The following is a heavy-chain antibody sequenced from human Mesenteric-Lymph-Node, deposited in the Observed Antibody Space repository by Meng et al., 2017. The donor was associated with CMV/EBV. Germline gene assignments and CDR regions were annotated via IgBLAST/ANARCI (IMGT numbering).Heavy chain of an antibody. Sequence: SETLSLTCAVSGGSVSSGSYYWSWIRQPPGKGLEWIGYIYYSGSTKYNPSLKSRATISVDTSKNQFSLKLSSVTAADTAVYYCARDGCSSTSCYTGHWFDPWGQGTLVTVSS. CDR1: GGSVSSGSYY. J-gene: IGHJ5*02. V-gene: IGHV4-61*01. CDR2: IYYSGST. CDR3: ARDGCSSTSCYTGHWFDP. D-gene: IGHD2-2*02.